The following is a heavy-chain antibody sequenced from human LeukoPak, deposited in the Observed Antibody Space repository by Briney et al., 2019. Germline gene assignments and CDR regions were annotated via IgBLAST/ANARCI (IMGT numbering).Heavy chain of an antibody. J-gene: IGHJ4*02. V-gene: IGHV1-2*02. Sequence: ASVKVSCKASGYTFIGYYMHWVRQAPGQGLEWMGWINPNSGGTNYAQKFQGRVTMTRDTSISTAYMELSRLRSDDTAVYYCARDPSPYCGGDCYFCYWGQGTLVTVSS. D-gene: IGHD2-21*02. CDR2: INPNSGGT. CDR3: ARDPSPYCGGDCYFCY. CDR1: GYTFIGYY.